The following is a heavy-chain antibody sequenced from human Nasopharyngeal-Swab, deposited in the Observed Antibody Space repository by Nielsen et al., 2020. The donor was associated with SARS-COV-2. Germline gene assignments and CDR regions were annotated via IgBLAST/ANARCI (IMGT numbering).Heavy chain of an antibody. CDR1: GFTFSSYW. Sequence: GGSLRLSCAASGFTFSSYWMSWVRQAPGKGLEWVSYISSSGSTIYYADSVKGRFTISRDNAKNSLYLQMNSLRAEDTAVYYCARSTPYYYDSSGYYYYFDYWGQGTLVTVSS. V-gene: IGHV3-48*04. D-gene: IGHD3-22*01. J-gene: IGHJ4*02. CDR3: ARSTPYYYDSSGYYYYFDY. CDR2: ISSSGSTI.